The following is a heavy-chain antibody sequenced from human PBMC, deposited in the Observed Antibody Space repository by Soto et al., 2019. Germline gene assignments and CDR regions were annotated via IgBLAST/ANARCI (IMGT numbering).Heavy chain of an antibody. Sequence: DVQLLESGGGLVQPGGSLRLSCAASGFTFNKCGIRWVRQAPGKGLQWVATISGSGKTTEYADSVKGRLTISRDNTRNTVHLQMKSQRVEDTAIYYCAKVFSENSGTGIADYWGQGNMVTVAS. CDR3: AKVFSENSGTGIADY. V-gene: IGHV3-23*01. CDR2: ISGSGKTT. D-gene: IGHD5-12*01. CDR1: GFTFNKCG. J-gene: IGHJ4*02.